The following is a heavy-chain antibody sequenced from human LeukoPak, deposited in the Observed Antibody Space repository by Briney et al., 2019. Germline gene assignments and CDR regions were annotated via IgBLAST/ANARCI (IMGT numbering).Heavy chain of an antibody. CDR3: AKGGDFDSNLYYYYGMDV. Sequence: GGSLRLSCAASGFTFSSYAMSWVRQAPGKGLEWVSAISGSGGSTYYADSVKGRFTISRDNSKNTLYLQMNSLRAEDTAVYYCAKGGDFDSNLYYYYGMDVWGQGTTVTVSS. CDR1: GFTFSSYA. CDR2: ISGSGGST. D-gene: IGHD2-21*02. V-gene: IGHV3-23*01. J-gene: IGHJ6*02.